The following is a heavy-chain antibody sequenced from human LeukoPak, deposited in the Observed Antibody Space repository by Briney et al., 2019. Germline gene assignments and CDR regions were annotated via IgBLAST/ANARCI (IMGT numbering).Heavy chain of an antibody. D-gene: IGHD2-15*01. CDR2: IYYSGST. J-gene: IGHJ4*02. V-gene: IGHV4-59*01. CDR3: AGQYCSGGSCQLDY. Sequence: SETLSLTCTVSGGSISSYYWSWIRQPPGKGLEWIGYIYYSGSTNYNPSLKSRVTISVDTSKNQLSLKLSSVTAADTAVYYCAGQYCSGGSCQLDYWGQGTLVTVSS. CDR1: GGSISSYY.